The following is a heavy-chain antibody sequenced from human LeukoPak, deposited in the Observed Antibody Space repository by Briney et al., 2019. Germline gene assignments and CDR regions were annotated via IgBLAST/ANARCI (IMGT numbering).Heavy chain of an antibody. CDR3: ARGVVGATGPYDAFDI. Sequence: ASVKVSCKASGYTFTSYDINWVRQATGQGLEWMGWMNPNSGNTGYAQKFQGRVTITRNTSISTAYMELSSLRSEDTAVYYCARGVVGATGPYDAFDIWGQGTMGTVSS. CDR2: MNPNSGNT. J-gene: IGHJ3*02. V-gene: IGHV1-8*03. D-gene: IGHD1-26*01. CDR1: GYTFTSYD.